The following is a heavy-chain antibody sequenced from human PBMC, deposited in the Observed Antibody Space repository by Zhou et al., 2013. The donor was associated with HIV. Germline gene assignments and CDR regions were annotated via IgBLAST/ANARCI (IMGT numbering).Heavy chain of an antibody. V-gene: IGHV4-59*11. Sequence: QVQLQESGPGLVKPSGTLSLTCTVSGGSISSHYWSWIRQSPGKGLEWIGYIFNSGSTNHNPSLKSRVTISVDTSKNQFSLKLRSVIAADTAVYYCARGRGTALVNYYYGMDVWGQGTTVTVSS. CDR1: GGSISSHY. D-gene: IGHD5-18*01. J-gene: IGHJ6*02. CDR3: ARGRGTALVNYYYGMDV. CDR2: IFNSGST.